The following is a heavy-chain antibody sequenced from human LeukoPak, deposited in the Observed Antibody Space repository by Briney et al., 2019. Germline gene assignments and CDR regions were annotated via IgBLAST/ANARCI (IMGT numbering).Heavy chain of an antibody. CDR3: ARDYDRYYMDV. CDR1: GFTFSSYW. V-gene: IGHV3-74*01. CDR2: INTESTST. D-gene: IGHD3-3*01. J-gene: IGHJ6*03. Sequence: GGSLGLSCAASGFTFSSYWIHWVRQAPGKGLVWVSRINTESTSTSYADSVKGRFTISRDNAKNTLYLQMNSLRPEDTAVYYCARDYDRYYMDVWGKGTTVTVSS.